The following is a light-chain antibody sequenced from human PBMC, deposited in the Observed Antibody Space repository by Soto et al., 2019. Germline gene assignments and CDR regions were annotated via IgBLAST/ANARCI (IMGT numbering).Light chain of an antibody. CDR2: EVR. Sequence: QSALTQPASVSGSPGQSITISCTGTASDVGAYDYVSWYQHHPGKPPKLLIFEVRDRLSGVSNRFSGSKSGNTASLTISGLQPEDEADYFCSSSTSSSTLVFGTVTQLTVL. V-gene: IGLV2-14*01. J-gene: IGLJ1*01. CDR1: ASDVGAYDY. CDR3: SSSTSSSTLV.